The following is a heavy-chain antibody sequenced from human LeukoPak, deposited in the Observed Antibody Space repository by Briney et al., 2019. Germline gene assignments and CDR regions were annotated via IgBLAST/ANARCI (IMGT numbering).Heavy chain of an antibody. CDR1: GGSISSGSYY. Sequence: SETLSLTCTVSGGSISSGSYYWSWIRQPAGKGLEWIGRIYTSGGTNYNPSLKSRVTISVDTSKNQFSLKLSSVTAADTAVYYCARTVVPAASFDYWGQGTLVTVSS. D-gene: IGHD2-2*01. J-gene: IGHJ4*02. CDR2: IYTSGGT. CDR3: ARTVVPAASFDY. V-gene: IGHV4-61*02.